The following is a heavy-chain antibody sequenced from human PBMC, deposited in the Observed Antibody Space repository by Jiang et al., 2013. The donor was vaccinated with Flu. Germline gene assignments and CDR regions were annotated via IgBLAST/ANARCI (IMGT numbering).Heavy chain of an antibody. CDR3: ARDRWLQLFRYRSYGMDV. V-gene: IGHV1-69*01. J-gene: IGHJ6*02. Sequence: GAEVKKPGSSVRVSCKASGGSFRSYSFTWVRQAPGQAPEWMGGIIPVYGSAKYAQRFQGRLTMTADVSTGTVYMELSSLRSEDTAVYYCARDRWLQLFRYRSYGMDVWGQGTTVTVSS. D-gene: IGHD5-24*01. CDR2: IIPVYGSA. CDR1: GGSFRSYS.